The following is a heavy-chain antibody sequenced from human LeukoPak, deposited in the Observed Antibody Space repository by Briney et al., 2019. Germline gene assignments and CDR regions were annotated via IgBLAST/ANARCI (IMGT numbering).Heavy chain of an antibody. CDR2: INPNSGGT. D-gene: IGHD5-12*01. CDR1: GYTFTGYY. CDR3: ARDKYSGYERDAFDI. Sequence: ASVKVSCKASGYTFTGYYIHWVRQAPGQGLEWMGWINPNSGGTNYAQKFQGRVTMTTDTSTTTAYMELRSLRSDDTAVYYCARDKYSGYERDAFDIWGQGTMVTVSS. V-gene: IGHV1-2*02. J-gene: IGHJ3*02.